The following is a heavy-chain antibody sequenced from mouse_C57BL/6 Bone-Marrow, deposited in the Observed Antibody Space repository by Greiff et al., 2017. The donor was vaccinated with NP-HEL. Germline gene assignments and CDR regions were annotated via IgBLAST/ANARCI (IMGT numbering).Heavy chain of an antibody. CDR1: GYSITSGYY. CDR3: ARDGSFDY. Sequence: EVKLQESGPGLVKPSQSLSLTCSVTGYSITSGYYWNWIRQFPGNKLEWMGYISYDGSNNYNPSLKNRISITRDTSKNQFFLKLNSVTTEDTATYYCARDGSFDYWGQGTTRTVSS. CDR2: ISYDGSN. D-gene: IGHD1-2*01. J-gene: IGHJ2*01. V-gene: IGHV3-6*01.